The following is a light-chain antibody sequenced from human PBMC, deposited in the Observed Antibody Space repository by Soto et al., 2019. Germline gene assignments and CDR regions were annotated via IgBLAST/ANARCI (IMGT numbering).Light chain of an antibody. J-gene: IGKJ5*01. Sequence: EIVLTQSPGTLSLSPGERATLSCRASQSVSSSYLAWYQQKPGQAPRLLIYGASSRATGIPDRFSGSGSGTHFTLNISRLEPEDFAVYYCKQYGSTLSIAFGQGTRVEI. V-gene: IGKV3-20*01. CDR1: QSVSSSY. CDR3: KQYGSTLSIA. CDR2: GAS.